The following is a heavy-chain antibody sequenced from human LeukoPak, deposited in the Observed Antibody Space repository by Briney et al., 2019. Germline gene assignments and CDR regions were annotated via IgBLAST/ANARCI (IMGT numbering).Heavy chain of an antibody. Sequence: EASVKVSCKASGGTFSSYAISWVRQAPGQGLEWMGGIIPFFGTANYAQKFQGRVTITADKSTSTAYMELSSLRSEDTAVYYCARVFSVTALDPWGQGTLVTVSS. V-gene: IGHV1-69*06. CDR1: GGTFSSYA. CDR3: ARVFSVTALDP. J-gene: IGHJ5*02. D-gene: IGHD2-21*02. CDR2: IIPFFGTA.